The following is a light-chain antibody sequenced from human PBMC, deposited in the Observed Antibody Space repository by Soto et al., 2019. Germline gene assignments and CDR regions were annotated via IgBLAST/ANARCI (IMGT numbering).Light chain of an antibody. CDR3: SSYSGSSTYV. Sequence: QSALTQPPSASGSPGQSVTISCTGTSSDVGGYNYVSWYQQYPGKAPKLMIFEVSQRPSGVPDRFSASKSGNTASLTVSNLQGEDEADYYCSSYSGSSTYVFGTGTKLTVL. CDR1: SSDVGGYNY. J-gene: IGLJ1*01. CDR2: EVS. V-gene: IGLV2-8*01.